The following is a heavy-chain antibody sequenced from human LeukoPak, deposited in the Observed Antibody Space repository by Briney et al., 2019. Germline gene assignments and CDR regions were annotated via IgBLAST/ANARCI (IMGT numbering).Heavy chain of an antibody. CDR2: IIPIFGTA. J-gene: IGHJ3*02. CDR1: GGTFSTYA. D-gene: IGHD1-26*01. CDR3: ARGGVGINKGTFDI. Sequence: ASVKVSCKASGGTFSTYAISWVRQAPGQGLEWVGGIIPIFGTANYAQKFQGRVTITADESTSTAYMELSSLRSEDTAVYYCARGGVGINKGTFDIWGQGTMVTVSS. V-gene: IGHV1-69*13.